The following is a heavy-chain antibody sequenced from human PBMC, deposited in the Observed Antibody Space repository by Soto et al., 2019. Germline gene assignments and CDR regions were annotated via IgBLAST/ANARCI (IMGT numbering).Heavy chain of an antibody. V-gene: IGHV1-8*01. J-gene: IGHJ6*02. D-gene: IGHD3-16*01. Sequence: QVQLVQSGAEVKKPGASVKVSCKASGYTFTSYDINWVRQATGQGLEWMGWMNPNSGNTGYAQKSQGRITMTRNTSITTAYMELSTLRSEATAVYYSAREGVRGMDVWGQGTTVTVSS. CDR1: GYTFTSYD. CDR2: MNPNSGNT. CDR3: AREGVRGMDV.